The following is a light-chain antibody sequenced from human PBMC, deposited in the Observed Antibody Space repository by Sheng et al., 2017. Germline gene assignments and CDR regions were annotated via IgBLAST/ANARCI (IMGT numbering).Light chain of an antibody. J-gene: IGKJ1*01. CDR3: QEVNTYFWT. CDR1: PGVSSY. CDR2: TA. Sequence: IQLTQSPSSLSASVGDTVTISCRATPGVSSYLGWYHQKPGKAPRLLIYTAESGVSSRFTGSGSGTEFTLTISSLQAEDSGTYFCQEVNTYFWTFGQGTKVDIK. V-gene: IGKV1-9*01.